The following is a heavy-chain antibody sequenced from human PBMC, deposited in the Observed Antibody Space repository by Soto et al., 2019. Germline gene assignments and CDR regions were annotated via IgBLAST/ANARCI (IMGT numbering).Heavy chain of an antibody. V-gene: IGHV4-4*02. D-gene: IGHD4-17*01. CDR2: IYHSGST. Sequence: QVQLQESGPGLVKPSGTLSLTCAVSGGSISSSNWWSWVRQPPGKGLEWIGEIYHSGSTNYNPSLKSRVTLAVDKSKNQFSLKLSSVTAADTAVYYCARGQDLRTPYGDYFHYWGQGTLVTVSS. CDR1: GGSISSSNW. J-gene: IGHJ4*02. CDR3: ARGQDLRTPYGDYFHY.